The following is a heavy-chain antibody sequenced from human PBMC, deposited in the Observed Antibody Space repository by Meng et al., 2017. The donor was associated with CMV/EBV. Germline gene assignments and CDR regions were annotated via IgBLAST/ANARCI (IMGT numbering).Heavy chain of an antibody. D-gene: IGHD5-18*01. CDR3: AHLDTAMVNIDY. J-gene: IGHJ4*02. CDR2: IYWNDDK. Sequence: SGPTLVKPPQTLTLTCTFSGFSLSTSGVGVGWIRQPPGKALEWLALIYWNDDKRYSPSLKSRLTITKDTSKNQVVLTMTNMDPVDTATYYCAHLDTAMVNIDYWGQGTLVTVSS. V-gene: IGHV2-5*01. CDR1: GFSLSTSGVG.